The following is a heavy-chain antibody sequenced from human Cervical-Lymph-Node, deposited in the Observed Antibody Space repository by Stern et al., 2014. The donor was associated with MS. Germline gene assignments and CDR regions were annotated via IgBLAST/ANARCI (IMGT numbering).Heavy chain of an antibody. D-gene: IGHD3-22*01. CDR2: ILPMFGTT. V-gene: IGHV1-69*01. CDR3: ARRDYYDSSGYYGDAFDI. Sequence: VQLVESGAEVKKPGSSVKVSCKASGGTFSSYAISWVRQAPGRGLEWMGEILPMFGTTKYAQKFQGRVTIIADGSTTTAYMELSSLRSEDTAVYYCARRDYYDSSGYYGDAFDIWGQGTMVTVSS. CDR1: GGTFSSYA. J-gene: IGHJ3*02.